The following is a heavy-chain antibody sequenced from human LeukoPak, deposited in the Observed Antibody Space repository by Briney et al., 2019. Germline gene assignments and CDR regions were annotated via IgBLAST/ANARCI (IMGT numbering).Heavy chain of an antibody. CDR2: IYTSGST. CDR3: ARTSCDYYYYYMDV. CDR1: GGSISSYY. Sequence: KPSETLSLTCTVSGGSISSYYWSWIRQPAGKGLEWIGRIYTSGSTNYNPSLKSRVTMSVDTSKNQFSLKLSSVTAADTAVYYCARTSCDYYYYYMDVWGKGTTVTVSS. V-gene: IGHV4-4*07. J-gene: IGHJ6*03.